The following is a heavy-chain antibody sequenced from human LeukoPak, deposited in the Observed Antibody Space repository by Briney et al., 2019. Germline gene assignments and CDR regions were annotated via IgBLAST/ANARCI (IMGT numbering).Heavy chain of an antibody. Sequence: SETLSLTCTVSGGSISSYYWSWIRQPPGKGLEWIGYIYYSGSTNYNPSLKSRVTISVDTSKNQFSLKLSSVTAADTAVYYCASLWFGDAFDIWGQGTMVTVSS. J-gene: IGHJ3*02. CDR3: ASLWFGDAFDI. D-gene: IGHD3-10*01. CDR1: GGSISSYY. CDR2: IYYSGST. V-gene: IGHV4-59*01.